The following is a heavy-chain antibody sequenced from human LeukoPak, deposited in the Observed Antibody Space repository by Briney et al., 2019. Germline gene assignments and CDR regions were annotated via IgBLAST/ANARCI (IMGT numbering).Heavy chain of an antibody. CDR1: GFTFSSYA. V-gene: IGHV3-64*01. J-gene: IGHJ4*02. CDR2: ISSNGGSA. CDR3: ATDFSPPPFDY. D-gene: IGHD3-3*02. Sequence: GGSLRLSCAASGFTFSSYAMHWVRQAPGKGLEYVSAISSNGGSAYYANSVKGRFTISRDNSKNTLYLQMGSLRAEDMAVYYCATDFSPPPFDYWGQGTLVTVSS.